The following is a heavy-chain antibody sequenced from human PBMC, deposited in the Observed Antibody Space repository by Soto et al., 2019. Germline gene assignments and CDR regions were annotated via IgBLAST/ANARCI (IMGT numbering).Heavy chain of an antibody. J-gene: IGHJ6*02. CDR3: AKCRSNYNNYYGMEV. Sequence: EVQLLESGGGLVQPGRSLKLSCAASGFTFSSYAMSWVRQAPGKGLEWVSVISGSGGYTYYADSVKGRFTTSRDNSKNTVYMQMNSLRAEDTAVYYCAKCRSNYNNYYGMEVWGQGTTVTVSS. CDR2: ISGSGGYT. V-gene: IGHV3-23*01. CDR1: GFTFSSYA.